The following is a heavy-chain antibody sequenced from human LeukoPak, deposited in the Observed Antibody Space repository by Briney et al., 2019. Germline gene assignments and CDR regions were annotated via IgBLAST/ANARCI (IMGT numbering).Heavy chain of an antibody. V-gene: IGHV4-59*08. CDR2: IYYSGST. Sequence: SETLSLTCTVSGGSISSYYWSRIRQPPGKGLEWIGYIYYSGSTNYNPSLKSRVTISVDTSKNQFSLKLSSVTAADTAVYYCARSGYSSNFDYWGQGTLVTVSS. CDR1: GGSISSYY. CDR3: ARSGYSSNFDY. D-gene: IGHD6-13*01. J-gene: IGHJ4*02.